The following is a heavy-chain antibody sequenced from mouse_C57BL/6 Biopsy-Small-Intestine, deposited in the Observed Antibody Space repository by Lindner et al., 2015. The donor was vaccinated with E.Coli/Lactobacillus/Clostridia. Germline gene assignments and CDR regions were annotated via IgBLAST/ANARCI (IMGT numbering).Heavy chain of an antibody. J-gene: IGHJ1*01. CDR1: GFNINGDY. Sequence: VQLQESGAEHVRPGASVKLSCTASGFNINGDYMHWVKQRPEQGLEWIGRIDPANGYTKYAPKFQDKATITADTSSNTAYLQLSSLTSEDTAVYYCARSGHWYFDVWGAGTTVTASS. CDR2: IDPANGYT. D-gene: IGHD3-1*01. CDR3: ARSGHWYFDV. V-gene: IGHV14-3*01.